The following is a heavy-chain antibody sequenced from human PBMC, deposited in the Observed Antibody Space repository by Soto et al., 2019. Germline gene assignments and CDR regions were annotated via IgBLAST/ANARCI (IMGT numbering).Heavy chain of an antibody. Sequence: PGGSLRLSCAASGFTFSSYAMSWVRQAPGKGLEWVSAISGSGGSTYYADSVKGRFTISRDNSKNTLYLQMNSLRAEDTAVYYRAKGVITFGGVVIYRNNYYGMDVWGQGTTVTVSS. CDR2: ISGSGGST. CDR1: GFTFSSYA. CDR3: AKGVITFGGVVIYRNNYYGMDV. V-gene: IGHV3-23*01. J-gene: IGHJ6*02. D-gene: IGHD3-16*01.